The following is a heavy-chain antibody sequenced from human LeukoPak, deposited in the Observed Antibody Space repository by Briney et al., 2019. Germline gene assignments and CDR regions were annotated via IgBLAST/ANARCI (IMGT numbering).Heavy chain of an antibody. D-gene: IGHD2-15*01. CDR2: VNPNRGHT. V-gene: IGHV1-8*01. CDR3: ARGAPGSYCSGGSCPYFDY. J-gene: IGHJ4*02. CDR1: GYAFTSYD. Sequence: ASVKVSCKASGYAFTSYDINWVRQATGQGLERMGWVNPNRGHTGYAQKFQGRVTMTRNTSISTAYMDLSSLRSEDTAVYYCARGAPGSYCSGGSCPYFDYWGQGTLVSVSS.